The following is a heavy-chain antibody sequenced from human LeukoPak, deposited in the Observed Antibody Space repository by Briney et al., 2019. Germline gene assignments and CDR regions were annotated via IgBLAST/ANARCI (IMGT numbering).Heavy chain of an antibody. V-gene: IGHV4-34*01. D-gene: IGHD2-15*01. J-gene: IGHJ3*02. Sequence: PSETLSLTCAVYGGSFSGYYWSWIRQPPGKGLEWIGEINHSGSTNYNPSLKSRVTISVDTSKNQFSLKLSSVTAADTAVYYCARGRRVVVAATRAFDIRGQGTMVTVPS. CDR2: INHSGST. CDR3: ARGRRVVVAATRAFDI. CDR1: GGSFSGYY.